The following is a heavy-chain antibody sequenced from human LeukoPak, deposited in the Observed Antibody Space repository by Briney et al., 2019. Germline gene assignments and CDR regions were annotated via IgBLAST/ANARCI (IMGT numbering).Heavy chain of an antibody. Sequence: GRPLRLSCAASGFTFDDYAMHWVRQAPGKGLEWVSGISWHSGSIGYADSVKGRFTISRDNAKNSLYLQMNSLRAEDTALYYCAKARVAARTTGFDYWGEGTLVTVSS. V-gene: IGHV3-9*01. CDR1: GFTFDDYA. CDR3: AKARVAARTTGFDY. D-gene: IGHD2-15*01. CDR2: ISWHSGSI. J-gene: IGHJ4*02.